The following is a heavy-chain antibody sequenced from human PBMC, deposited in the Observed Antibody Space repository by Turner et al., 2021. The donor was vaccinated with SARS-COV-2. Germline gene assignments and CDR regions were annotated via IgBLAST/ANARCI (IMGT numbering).Heavy chain of an antibody. CDR2: IYYSGST. CDR3: ARNSPKWYYYDSSGYYDY. Sequence: QLQLQESGPGLVKPSETLSLPCPVSGCSISSRSYFWGWIRQPPGKGLEWIGSIYYSGSTYHNPSLKSRVTISVDTSKNQFSLKLSSVTAADTAVYYCARNSPKWYYYDSSGYYDYWGQGTLVTVSS. D-gene: IGHD3-22*01. CDR1: GCSISSRSYF. V-gene: IGHV4-39*01. J-gene: IGHJ4*02.